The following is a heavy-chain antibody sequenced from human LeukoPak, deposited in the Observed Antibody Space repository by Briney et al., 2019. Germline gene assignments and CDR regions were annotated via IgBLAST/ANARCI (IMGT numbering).Heavy chain of an antibody. Sequence: GGSLRLSCAASGFTFSSYSMNWVRQAPGKGLEWVSSISSSSSYISYADAVKGRFTISRDNAKNSLYLQMNSLRAEDTAVYYCARHPYKPFHYWGQGPMVPLPS. V-gene: IGHV3-21*01. CDR2: ISSSSSYI. CDR1: GFTFSSYS. D-gene: IGHD5-24*01. J-gene: IGHJ4*02. CDR3: ARHPYKPFHY.